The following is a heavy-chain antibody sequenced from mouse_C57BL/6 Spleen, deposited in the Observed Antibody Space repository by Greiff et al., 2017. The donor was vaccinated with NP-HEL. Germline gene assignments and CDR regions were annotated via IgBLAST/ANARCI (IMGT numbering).Heavy chain of an antibody. D-gene: IGHD3-3*01. CDR1: GYTFTSYW. Sequence: QVQLQQPGAELVRPGTSVKLSCKASGYTFTSYWMHWVKQRPGQGLEWIGVIDPSDSYTNYNQKFKGKATLTVDTSSSTAYMQLSSLTSEDSAVYYCASRRDGFAYWGQGTLVTVSA. CDR3: ASRRDGFAY. J-gene: IGHJ3*01. V-gene: IGHV1-59*01. CDR2: IDPSDSYT.